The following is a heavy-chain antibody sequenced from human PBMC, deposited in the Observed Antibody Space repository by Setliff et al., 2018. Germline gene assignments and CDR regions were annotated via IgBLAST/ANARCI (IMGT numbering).Heavy chain of an antibody. Sequence: ASVKVSCKASGYTFSDYGVSWVRPAPGQGLEWMGWISPKTGNTNYAHKLQGRVTMTTDTSTGTAYMDLRSLRSDDTAVYYCSRLVRFCTASTCQGASASEHWGQGTLVTVSS. CDR2: ISPKTGNT. CDR3: SRLVRFCTASTCQGASASEH. D-gene: IGHD2-8*02. CDR1: GYTFSDYG. V-gene: IGHV1-18*01. J-gene: IGHJ4*02.